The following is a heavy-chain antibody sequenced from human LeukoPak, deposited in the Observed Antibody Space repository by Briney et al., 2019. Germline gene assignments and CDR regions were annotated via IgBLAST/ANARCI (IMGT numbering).Heavy chain of an antibody. CDR1: GGSFSNFA. Sequence: SVKVSCKASGGSFSNFAISWVRQAPGQGFEWLGGIFGTVTYAPNFQGRVSFTTDESTSTAYMELSGLTSEDTAVYYFVAQLVDAPPTFDYWGQGTLVTVSS. CDR2: IFGTV. CDR3: VAQLVDAPPTFDY. D-gene: IGHD1-1*01. V-gene: IGHV1-69*05. J-gene: IGHJ4*02.